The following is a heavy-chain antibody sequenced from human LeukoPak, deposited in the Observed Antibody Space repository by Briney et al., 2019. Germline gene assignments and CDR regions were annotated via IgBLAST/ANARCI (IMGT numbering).Heavy chain of an antibody. CDR3: ASLSAPPIVATICGDY. CDR1: GGTFSSYA. Sequence: GASVKVSCKASGGTFSSYAISWVRQAPGQGLEWMGRIIPILGIANYAQKFQGRVTITADKSTSTAYMELSSLRSEDTAVYYCASLSAPPIVATICGDYWGQGTLVTVSS. CDR2: IIPILGIA. V-gene: IGHV1-69*04. J-gene: IGHJ4*02. D-gene: IGHD5-12*01.